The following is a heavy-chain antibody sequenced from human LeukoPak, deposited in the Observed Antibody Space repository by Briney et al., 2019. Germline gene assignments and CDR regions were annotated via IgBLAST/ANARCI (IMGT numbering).Heavy chain of an antibody. CDR2: IIPISGTA. J-gene: IGHJ3*02. CDR1: GGTFSSYA. D-gene: IGHD1-26*01. V-gene: IGHV1-69*13. Sequence: SVKVSCKASGGTFSSYAISWVRQAPGQGLEWMGGIIPISGTANYAQKFQGRVTITADESTSTAYMELSSLRSEDTAVYYCARDGSYSSQAFDIWGQGTMVTVSS. CDR3: ARDGSYSSQAFDI.